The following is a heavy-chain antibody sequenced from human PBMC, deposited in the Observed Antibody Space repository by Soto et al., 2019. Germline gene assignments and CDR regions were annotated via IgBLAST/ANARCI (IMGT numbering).Heavy chain of an antibody. CDR2: IDWDDDK. J-gene: IGHJ6*02. CDR3: ARIGYGMDV. CDR1: RFSLSTSGMR. Sequence: GLTLVNPRQTLTLTCTFSRFSLSTSGMRVSWIRQPPGKALEWLARIDWDDDKFYSTSLKTRLTISKDTSKNRVVLTMTNMDPVDTATYYCARIGYGMDVWGQGTTVTVSS. V-gene: IGHV2-70*04.